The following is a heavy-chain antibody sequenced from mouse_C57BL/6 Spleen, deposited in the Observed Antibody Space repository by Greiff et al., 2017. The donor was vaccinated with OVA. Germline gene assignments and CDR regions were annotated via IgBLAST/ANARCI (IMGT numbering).Heavy chain of an antibody. Sequence: EVQRVESGGGLVKPGGSLKLSCAASRFTFSDYGMHWVRQAPEKGLEWVAYISSGSSTIYYADTVKGRFTISRDNAKNTLFRQMTSLRSEDTAMYYCARRYYYAMDYWGQGTSVTVSS. CDR2: ISSGSSTI. CDR3: ARRYYYAMDY. V-gene: IGHV5-17*01. CDR1: RFTFSDYG. J-gene: IGHJ4*01.